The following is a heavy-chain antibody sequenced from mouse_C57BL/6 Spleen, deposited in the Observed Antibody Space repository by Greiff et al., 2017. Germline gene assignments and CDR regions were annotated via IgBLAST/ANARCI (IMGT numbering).Heavy chain of an antibody. Sequence: QVHVKQPGAELVKPGASVKMSCKASGYTFTSYWITWVKQRPGQGLEWIGDIYPGSGSTNYNEKFKSKATLTVDTSSSTAYMQLSSLTSEDSAVYYCARIGDLYSIFAYWGQGTLVTVSA. D-gene: IGHD2-5*01. CDR2: IYPGSGST. V-gene: IGHV1-55*01. CDR3: ARIGDLYSIFAY. CDR1: GYTFTSYW. J-gene: IGHJ3*01.